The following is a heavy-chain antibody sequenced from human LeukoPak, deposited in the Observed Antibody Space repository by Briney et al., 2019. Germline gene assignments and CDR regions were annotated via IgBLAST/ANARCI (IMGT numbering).Heavy chain of an antibody. V-gene: IGHV3-21*01. CDR1: GFTFSSYS. CDR3: ARARSSGWYRDY. J-gene: IGHJ4*02. D-gene: IGHD6-19*01. Sequence: GSLRLSCAASGFTFSSYSMNWVRQAPGKGLEWVSSISSSSYIYYADSVKGRFTNSRDNAENPLYLQMNSLRAEDTAVYYCARARSSGWYRDYWGQGTLVTVSS. CDR2: ISSSSYI.